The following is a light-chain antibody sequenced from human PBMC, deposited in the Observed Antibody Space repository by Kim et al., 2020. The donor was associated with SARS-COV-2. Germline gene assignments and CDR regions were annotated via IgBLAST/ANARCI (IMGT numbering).Light chain of an antibody. CDR2: EVS. Sequence: QSALTQPPSASGSPGQSVTISCTGTSSDVGGYKYVSWYRQDPGKAPKLVIYEVSKRPSGVPDRFSGSNSGNTASLTVSGLQAEDEADYYCSSYAGSNNVIFGGGTQLTVL. CDR3: SSYAGSNNVI. J-gene: IGLJ2*01. V-gene: IGLV2-8*01. CDR1: SSDVGGYKY.